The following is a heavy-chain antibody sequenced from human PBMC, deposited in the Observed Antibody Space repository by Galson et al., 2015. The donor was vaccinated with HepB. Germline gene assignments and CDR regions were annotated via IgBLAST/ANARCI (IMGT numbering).Heavy chain of an antibody. CDR2: IYWDDDK. J-gene: IGHJ2*01. D-gene: IGHD3-10*01. CDR1: GFSLSTSGVG. CDR3: AHIGRGNSGWYFAL. V-gene: IGHV2-5*02. Sequence: PALVKPTQTLTLTCTFSGFSLSTSGVGVGWIRQPPGKALEWLALIYWDDDKRYSPSLKSRLTITRDTSKNQVVLTMTNMDPVDTGTYYCAHIGRGNSGWYFALWGRGTLVTVSS.